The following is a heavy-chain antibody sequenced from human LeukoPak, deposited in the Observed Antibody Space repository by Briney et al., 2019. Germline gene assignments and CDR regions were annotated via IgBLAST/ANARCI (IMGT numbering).Heavy chain of an antibody. J-gene: IGHJ4*02. V-gene: IGHV4-39*07. D-gene: IGHD3-3*01. Sequence: PSETLSLTCTVSGGSISSSSYYWGWIRQPPGKGLEWIGSIYYSGSTYYNPSLKSRVTISVDTSKNQFSLKLSSVTAADTAVYYCARRITIFGVVITYYFDYWGQGTLVTVSS. CDR1: GGSISSSSYY. CDR3: ARRITIFGVVITYYFDY. CDR2: IYYSGST.